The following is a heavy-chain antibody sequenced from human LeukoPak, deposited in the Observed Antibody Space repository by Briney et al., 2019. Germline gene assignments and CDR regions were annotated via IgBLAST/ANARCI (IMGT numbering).Heavy chain of an antibody. CDR3: VKDNREEDWFDP. CDR2: ISHDRSNN. CDR1: GFTFSNYA. J-gene: IGHJ5*02. Sequence: GGSLRLSCAASGFTFSNYAMHWARQAPGKGLEWVAFISHDRSNNCHADSVKGRFTISRDNSKNTLYLQMNSLRPEDTAVYYCVKDNREEDWFDPWGQGTLVTVSS. D-gene: IGHD2/OR15-2a*01. V-gene: IGHV3-30-3*01.